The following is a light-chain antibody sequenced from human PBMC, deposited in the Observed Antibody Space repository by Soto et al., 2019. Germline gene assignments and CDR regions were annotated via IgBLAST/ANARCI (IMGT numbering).Light chain of an antibody. V-gene: IGKV3-20*01. Sequence: ELVMTQSPATLSLSRGERATLSCRASQSVSTSYLAWYQQKPGQAPRLLIYGASSRATGIPDRFSGSGCGTDFTLTINRLEPEDFGVYYCQRYGSSPSWTFGQGTKVDIK. CDR2: GAS. CDR1: QSVSTSY. J-gene: IGKJ1*01. CDR3: QRYGSSPSWT.